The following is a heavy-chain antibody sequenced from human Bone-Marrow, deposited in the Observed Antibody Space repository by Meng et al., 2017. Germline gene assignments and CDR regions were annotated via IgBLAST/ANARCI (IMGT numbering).Heavy chain of an antibody. CDR1: GYTFTGYY. J-gene: IGHJ4*02. Sequence: ASVKVSCKASGYTFTGYYMHWVRQAPGQGLEWMGRINPNSGGTNYAQKFQGRVTMTRDTSISTAYMELSRLRSDDTAVYYCAREGVVRGVTAKNLDYWGQGTLVTVSS. V-gene: IGHV1-2*06. CDR3: AREGVVRGVTAKNLDY. CDR2: INPNSGGT. D-gene: IGHD3-10*01.